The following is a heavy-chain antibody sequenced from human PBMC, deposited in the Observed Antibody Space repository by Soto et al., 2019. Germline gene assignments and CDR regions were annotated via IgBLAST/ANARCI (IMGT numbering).Heavy chain of an antibody. V-gene: IGHV3-48*01. CDR2: ISSSSSTI. CDR1: GFTFSDYN. D-gene: IGHD6-6*01. CDR3: ARCSSYSCSPYY. Sequence: GGSLRLSCIASGFTFSDYNINWVRQAPGRGLEWVSYISSSSSTIYYADSVKGRFTISRDNVKNSVYLQMNSLRAEDTAVYYCARCSSYSCSPYYWGQGTLVTVSS. J-gene: IGHJ4*02.